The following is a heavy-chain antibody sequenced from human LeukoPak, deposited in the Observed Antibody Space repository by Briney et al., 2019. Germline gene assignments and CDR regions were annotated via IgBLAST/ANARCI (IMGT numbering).Heavy chain of an antibody. J-gene: IGHJ5*02. CDR1: GFTFSSYA. CDR3: ARDPSYYDFWSGYLPPFDP. V-gene: IGHV3-30*01. CDR2: ISYDGSNK. D-gene: IGHD3-3*01. Sequence: AGGSLRLSCAASGFTFSSYAMHWVRQAPGKGLEWVAVISYDGSNKYYADSVKGRFTISRDNSKNTLYLQMNSLRAEDTAVYYCARDPSYYDFWSGYLPPFDPWGQGTLVTVSS.